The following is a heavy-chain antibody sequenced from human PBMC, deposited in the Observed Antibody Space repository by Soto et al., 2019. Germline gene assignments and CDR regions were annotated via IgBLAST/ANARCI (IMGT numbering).Heavy chain of an antibody. J-gene: IGHJ6*02. D-gene: IGHD5-12*01. CDR1: VFTFSSYA. Sequence: GEALRLSCAASVFTFSSYAMHWGHRAPGKGLEWVAVISYDGSNKYYADSVKGGFSISRDNSKNTLYLQMNSLRAEDTAVYYCARDQTVATIGGIAYGMDVWGQGTTVTVSS. V-gene: IGHV3-30-3*01. CDR2: ISYDGSNK. CDR3: ARDQTVATIGGIAYGMDV.